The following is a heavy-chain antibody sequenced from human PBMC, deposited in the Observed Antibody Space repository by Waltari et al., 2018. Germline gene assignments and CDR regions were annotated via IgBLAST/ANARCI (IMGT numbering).Heavy chain of an antibody. D-gene: IGHD3-16*01. CDR3: ARVGVRSAFDY. CDR2: IYTRGGT. CDR1: GGSISSGSYY. V-gene: IGHV4-61*02. J-gene: IGHJ4*02. Sequence: QVQLQESGPGLVKPSQTLSLTCTVSGGSISSGSYYWSWIRQPAGKGLEWIGRIYTRGGTNYSPSLKSRVTISVDTSKNQFSLKLSSVTAADTAGYYCARVGVRSAFDYWGQGTLVTVSS.